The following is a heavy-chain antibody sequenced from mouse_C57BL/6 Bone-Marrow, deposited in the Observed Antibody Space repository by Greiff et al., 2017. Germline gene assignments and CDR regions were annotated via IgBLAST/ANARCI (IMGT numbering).Heavy chain of an antibody. J-gene: IGHJ2*01. CDR2: INPSSGYT. CDR1: GYTFTSYT. CDR3: ARDIVTTYY. Sequence: VQLVESGAELARPGASVKMSCKASGYTFTSYTMHWVKQRPGQGLEWIGYINPSSGYTKYNQKFKDKATLTADKSSSTAYMQLSSLTSEDSAVYYCARDIVTTYYWGQGTTLTVSS. D-gene: IGHD2-5*01. V-gene: IGHV1-4*01.